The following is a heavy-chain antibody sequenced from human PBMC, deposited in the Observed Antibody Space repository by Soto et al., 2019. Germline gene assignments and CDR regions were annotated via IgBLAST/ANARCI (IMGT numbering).Heavy chain of an antibody. Sequence: GGSLRLSCAASGFTFSSYAMSWVRQTPGKGLEWVSLFSGSGGDTYYADSVKGRLTISRDNSKNTLYLQMNSLGAEDTAVYYCAAGTNRDWYIYWGQGTLVTVSS. V-gene: IGHV3-23*01. CDR2: FSGSGGDT. CDR3: AAGTNRDWYIY. CDR1: GFTFSSYA. D-gene: IGHD1-1*01. J-gene: IGHJ4*02.